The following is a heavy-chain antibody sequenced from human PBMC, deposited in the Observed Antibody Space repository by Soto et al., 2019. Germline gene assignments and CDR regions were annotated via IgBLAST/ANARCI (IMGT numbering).Heavy chain of an antibody. CDR1: GFTCRSYA. CDR3: VKGNWAYSYNNWFDP. CDR2: LSGDGRST. D-gene: IGHD5-18*01. V-gene: IGHV3-64D*06. J-gene: IGHJ5*02. Sequence: GWSLRLSCAASGFTCRSYAIHWVRQAPGKGLEYVSALSGDGRSTYYADSVKGRFTVFRDNSKNTLFLQMSSLRVEDTAVYYCVKGNWAYSYNNWFDPWGQGTLVTVSS.